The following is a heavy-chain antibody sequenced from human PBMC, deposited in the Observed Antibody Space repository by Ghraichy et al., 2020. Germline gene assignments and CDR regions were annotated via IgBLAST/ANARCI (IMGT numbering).Heavy chain of an antibody. CDR2: ISGSGDNA. J-gene: IGHJ4*02. V-gene: IGHV3-23*01. CDR1: GFAFGSYD. Sequence: TLSLTCAASGFAFGSYDMGWVRQAPWKGLEWVSVISGSGDNASYADSVKGRFTISRDNSKNTLYLQMHSLRAEDTAVYYCAKDAVRDFDWFLSRSQRDYWGQGTLVTVSS. CDR3: AKDAVRDFDWFLSRSQRDY. D-gene: IGHD3-9*01.